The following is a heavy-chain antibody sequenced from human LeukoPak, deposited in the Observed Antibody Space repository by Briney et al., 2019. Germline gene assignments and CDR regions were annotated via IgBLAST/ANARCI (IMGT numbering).Heavy chain of an antibody. CDR1: GYTFTGYY. CDR2: INPNSGGT. D-gene: IGHD4-17*01. CDR3: ARAYGEYYYYMDV. V-gene: IGHV1-2*02. Sequence: ASEKVSCKASGYTFTGYYMHWVRQAPGQGLEWMGWINPNSGGTNYAQKFQGRVTMTRDTSISTAYMELSRLRSDDTAVYYCARAYGEYYYYMDVWGKGTTVTVSS. J-gene: IGHJ6*03.